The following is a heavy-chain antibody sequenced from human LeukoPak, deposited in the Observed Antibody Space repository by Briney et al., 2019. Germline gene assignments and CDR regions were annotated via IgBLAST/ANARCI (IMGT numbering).Heavy chain of an antibody. CDR2: ISSSSSYI. CDR3: ARAPLDFGSESYYHLVYYYMDV. CDR1: GFTSSSYT. V-gene: IGHV3-21*01. D-gene: IGHD3-10*01. Sequence: GGSLRLSCAASGFTSSSYTMNWVRQAPGKGLEWVSSISSSSSYIYYADSVKGRFTISRDDAKNSLYLQMNSLRAEDTAVYYCARAPLDFGSESYYHLVYYYMDVWGKGTTVTISS. J-gene: IGHJ6*03.